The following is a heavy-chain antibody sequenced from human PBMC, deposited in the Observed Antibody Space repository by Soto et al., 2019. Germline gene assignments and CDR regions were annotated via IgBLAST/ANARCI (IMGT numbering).Heavy chain of an antibody. V-gene: IGHV4-31*03. D-gene: IGHD6-19*01. CDR1: GYSITAGGYY. Sequence: SETLSLTCFVSGYSITAGGYYWSWIRHHPGKGLEWIGSFYSSGSIIYNPSLRGRVSISGDTSSNQFSMSLTSVTAADTARYYCARMYSSGSGWFHPWGQGTLVTVSS. CDR3: ARMYSSGSGWFHP. CDR2: FYSSGSI. J-gene: IGHJ5*02.